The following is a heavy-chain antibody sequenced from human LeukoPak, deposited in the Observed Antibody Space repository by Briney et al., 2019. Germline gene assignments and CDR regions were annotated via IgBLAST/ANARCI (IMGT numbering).Heavy chain of an antibody. CDR1: GLTVSSNY. J-gene: IGHJ2*01. V-gene: IGHV3-66*01. CDR2: IYRDGST. CDR3: RRVCRYWYFDL. Sequence: GGSLTLSCALSGLTVSSNYMSWVRHAPGRGLEWVSIIYRDGSTYYADCVKGRFPISREHSKHPLYFQINRLRPKDTPGYYGRRVCRYWYFDLWGRGTLVTVSS.